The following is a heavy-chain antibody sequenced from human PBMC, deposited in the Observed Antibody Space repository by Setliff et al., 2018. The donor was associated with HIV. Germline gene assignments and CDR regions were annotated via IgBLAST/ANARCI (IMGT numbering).Heavy chain of an antibody. D-gene: IGHD3-10*02. CDR2: ISGSGDST. V-gene: IGHV3-23*01. J-gene: IGHJ6*02. Sequence: GGSLRLSCAASGFTFSSYAMSWVRQAPGKGLEWVSVISGSGDSTYYADSVKGRFTISRDNSRYTLSLQLNSLRAEDTAVYYCARERATSFDVRRNGMDVWGQGTTVTVSS. CDR3: ARERATSFDVRRNGMDV. CDR1: GFTFSSYA.